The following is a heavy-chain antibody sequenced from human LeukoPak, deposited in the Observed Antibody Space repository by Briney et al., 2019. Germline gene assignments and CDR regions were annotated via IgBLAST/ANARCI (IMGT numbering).Heavy chain of an antibody. Sequence: SETLSLTCTVSGGSISSYYWSWIRQPPGKGLEWIGYIYYSGSTNYNPSLKSRVSMSVDTSKNQFSLTLTSVTVADTAFYYCARGGIRGYSAFDNLDFWGLGTHVTVSS. V-gene: IGHV4-59*01. J-gene: IGHJ4*02. CDR2: IYYSGST. D-gene: IGHD5-12*01. CDR1: GGSISSYY. CDR3: ARGGIRGYSAFDNLDF.